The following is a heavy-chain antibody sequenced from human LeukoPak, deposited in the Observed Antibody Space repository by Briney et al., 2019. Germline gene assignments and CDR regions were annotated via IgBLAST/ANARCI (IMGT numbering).Heavy chain of an antibody. V-gene: IGHV4-59*01. J-gene: IGHJ4*02. CDR1: GGSISSYY. CDR2: IYYSGST. D-gene: IGHD3-10*01. Sequence: PSETLSLTCTVSGGSISSYYWSWIRQPPGKGLEWIGYIYYSGSTNYNPSLKSRVTISVDTSKNQFSLKLSSVTAADSAVYYCARYGSGSYAPHFDYWGQGTLVTVSS. CDR3: ARYGSGSYAPHFDY.